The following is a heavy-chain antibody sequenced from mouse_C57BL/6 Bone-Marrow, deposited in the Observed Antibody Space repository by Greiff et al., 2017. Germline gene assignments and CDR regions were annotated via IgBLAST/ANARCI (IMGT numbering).Heavy chain of an antibody. CDR1: GYTFTSYW. J-gene: IGHJ2*03. D-gene: IGHD4-1*01. CDR2: IYPTSGRT. V-gene: IGHV1-55*01. CDR3: ARSGTLGRSFDY. Sequence: QVQLQQSGAELVKPGASVKMSCKASGYTFTSYWITWVKQRPGQGLEWIGDIYPTSGRTNYNEKFKSKAILTVDTSANTAYMQLSSLTSEDAAVFYCARSGTLGRSFDYGGQGNSLTVSS.